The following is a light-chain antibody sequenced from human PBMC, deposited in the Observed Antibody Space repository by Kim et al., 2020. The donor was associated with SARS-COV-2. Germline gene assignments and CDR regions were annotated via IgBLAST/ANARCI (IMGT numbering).Light chain of an antibody. CDR2: GNS. Sequence: SVTISCTGSSSNSGAGYDVNWYQQLPGTAPKLLIYGNSNRPSGVPDRFSGSKSGTSASLAITGLQAEDEADYYCQSYDSSLSGYVFGTGTKVTVL. CDR3: QSYDSSLSGYV. J-gene: IGLJ1*01. CDR1: SSNSGAGYD. V-gene: IGLV1-40*01.